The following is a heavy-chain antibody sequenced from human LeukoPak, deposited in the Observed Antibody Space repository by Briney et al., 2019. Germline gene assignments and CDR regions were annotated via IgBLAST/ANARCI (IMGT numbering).Heavy chain of an antibody. CDR2: INPNSGGT. CDR1: GYTFTGYY. D-gene: IGHD3-22*01. CDR3: ARELKGYYYDSSGYLQDY. Sequence: ASVKVSCKASGYTFTGYYMHWVRQAPGQGLEWMGWINPNSGGTNYAQKFQGRVTMTRGTSISTAYMELSRLRSDDTAVYYCARELKGYYYDSSGYLQDYWGQGTLVTVSS. V-gene: IGHV1-2*02. J-gene: IGHJ4*02.